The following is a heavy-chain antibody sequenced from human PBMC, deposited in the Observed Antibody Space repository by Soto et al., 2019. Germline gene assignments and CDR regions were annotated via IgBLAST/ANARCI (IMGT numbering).Heavy chain of an antibody. CDR1: GGSISGTTYY. J-gene: IGHJ5*02. V-gene: IGHV4-39*02. CDR3: ARGGISRIYQLPPFDP. CDR2: VYFDGST. D-gene: IGHD2-2*01. Sequence: SETLSLTCIVSGGSISGTTYYWAWIRQPPGKGLEWIGSVYFDGSTYYNPSLKSRVTISVDTSMNYFSLRLTSVTAADTALYYCARGGISRIYQLPPFDPWGQGTLVTVSS.